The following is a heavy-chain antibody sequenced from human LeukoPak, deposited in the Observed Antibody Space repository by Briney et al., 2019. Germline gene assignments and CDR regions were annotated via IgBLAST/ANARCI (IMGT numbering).Heavy chain of an antibody. CDR3: ARDMQGP. CDR1: GFTFSNYA. Sequence: GGSLRLSCEASGFTFSNYAMSWVRQAPGNPGKGLEWVSAISGSGGNTYYADSVKGRFTISRDNSKNTLYLQMNSLRAEDTAVYYCARDMQGPWGQGTLVTVSS. V-gene: IGHV3-23*01. J-gene: IGHJ5*02. CDR2: ISGSGGNT.